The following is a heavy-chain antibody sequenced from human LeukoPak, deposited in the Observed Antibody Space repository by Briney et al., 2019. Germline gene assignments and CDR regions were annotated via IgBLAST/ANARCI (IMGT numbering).Heavy chain of an antibody. V-gene: IGHV3-48*01. CDR2: ISSSSGTI. D-gene: IGHD2-2*01. Sequence: PGGSLRLSCAASGFTFSTHRMNWVRQAPGKGLEWVSYISSSSGTIHYADSVKGRLTISRDNSKNTLYLQMNSLRAEDTAVYYCAKDSPYIVVVPAALDYWGQGTLVTVSS. CDR1: GFTFSTHR. J-gene: IGHJ4*02. CDR3: AKDSPYIVVVPAALDY.